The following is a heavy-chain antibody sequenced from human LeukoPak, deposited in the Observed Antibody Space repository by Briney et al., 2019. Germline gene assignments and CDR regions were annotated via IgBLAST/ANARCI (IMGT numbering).Heavy chain of an antibody. CDR2: IRSKANSYAT. CDR1: GFTFSGSA. V-gene: IGHV3-73*01. Sequence: PGGSLRLSCAASGFTFSGSAMHWVRQASRKGLEWVGRIRSKANSYATAYAASAKGRFTISRDDSKNTAYLQMNSLKTEDTAVYYCAREVGLSYYYDSSGYVRAFDYWGQGTLVTVSS. CDR3: AREVGLSYYYDSSGYVRAFDY. J-gene: IGHJ4*02. D-gene: IGHD3-22*01.